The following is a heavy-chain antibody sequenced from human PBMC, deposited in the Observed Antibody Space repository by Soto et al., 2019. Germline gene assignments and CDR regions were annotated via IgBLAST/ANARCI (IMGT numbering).Heavy chain of an antibody. CDR1: GYSITAGGYY. J-gene: IGHJ5*02. V-gene: IGHV4-31*03. CDR3: ARMYSSGSGWFHP. D-gene: IGHD3-22*01. CDR2: FYSSGSI. Sequence: PSETLSLTCFVSGYSITAGGYYWSWIRHHPGKGPEWIGSFYSSGSIIYNPSLMSRVSISGDTSSNQFSMSLTSVTAADTARYYCARMYSSGSGWFHPWGQGTLVTVSS.